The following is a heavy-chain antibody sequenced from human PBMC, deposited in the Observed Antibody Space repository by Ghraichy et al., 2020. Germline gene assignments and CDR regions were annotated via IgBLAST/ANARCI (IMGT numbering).Heavy chain of an antibody. J-gene: IGHJ6*02. Sequence: EWIRDHDVNTNYAQKLQGRVTMTTDTSTTTAYMEMRSLRSDNTAVYYCEKTTTRGTYFVMDVWGQGTTLTVSS. D-gene: IGHD4-17*01. V-gene: IGHV1-18*01. CDR2: IRDHDVNT. CDR3: EKTTTRGTYFVMDV.